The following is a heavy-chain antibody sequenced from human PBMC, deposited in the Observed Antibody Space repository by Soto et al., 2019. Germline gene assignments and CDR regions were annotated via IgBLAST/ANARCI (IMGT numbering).Heavy chain of an antibody. V-gene: IGHV1-69*13. CDR2: IIPIFGTA. CDR3: ARGVTMVRGVIIHYYYMDV. J-gene: IGHJ6*03. CDR1: GGTFSSYA. D-gene: IGHD3-10*01. Sequence: GASVKVSCKASGGTFSSYAISWVRQAPGQGLEWMGGIIPIFGTANYAQKFQGRVTITADESTSTAYMELSSLRSEDTAVYYCARGVTMVRGVIIHYYYMDVWGKGTTVTVSS.